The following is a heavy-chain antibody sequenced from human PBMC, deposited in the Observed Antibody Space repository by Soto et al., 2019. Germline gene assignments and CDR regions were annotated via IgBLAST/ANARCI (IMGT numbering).Heavy chain of an antibody. CDR1: GYSFTSYW. D-gene: IGHD2-21*02. V-gene: IGHV5-10-1*01. CDR2: IDPSDSYT. Sequence: GESLKISCKGSGYSFTSYWISWVRQMPGKGLEWMGRIDPSDSYTNYSPSFQGHVTISADKSISTAYLQWSSLKASDTAMYYCARHDQNCGGDCHFYFDYWGQGTLVTVSS. J-gene: IGHJ4*02. CDR3: ARHDQNCGGDCHFYFDY.